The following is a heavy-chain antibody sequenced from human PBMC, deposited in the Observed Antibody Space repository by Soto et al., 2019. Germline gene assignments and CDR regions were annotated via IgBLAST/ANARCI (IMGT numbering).Heavy chain of an antibody. CDR3: LGDWLHP. V-gene: IGHV3-15*05. Sequence: EVQLVASGGDLVKPGVSLRLACAGSGFSFRNAWMSWVRQAPGKGPEWIGRIKSESVGGTTDYAAPVKGRFTVSRDDSKNTVYLHMSSLKIEDTAVYYCLGDWLHPWGQGTLVTVSS. J-gene: IGHJ5*02. D-gene: IGHD7-27*01. CDR1: GFSFRNAW. CDR2: IKSESVGGTT.